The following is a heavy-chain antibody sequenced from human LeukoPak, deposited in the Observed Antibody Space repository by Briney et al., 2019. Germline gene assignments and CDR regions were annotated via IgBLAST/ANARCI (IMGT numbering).Heavy chain of an antibody. CDR2: ISAYNGNT. CDR3: AKSRDGCYDY. V-gene: IGHV1-18*01. CDR1: GGTFSSYA. D-gene: IGHD5-24*01. Sequence: ASVKVSCKASGGTFSSYAISWVRQAPGQGLEWMGWISAYNGNTNYAQKLQGRVTMTTDTSTSTAYMELRSLRSDDTAVYYCAKSRDGCYDYWGQGTLVTVSS. J-gene: IGHJ4*02.